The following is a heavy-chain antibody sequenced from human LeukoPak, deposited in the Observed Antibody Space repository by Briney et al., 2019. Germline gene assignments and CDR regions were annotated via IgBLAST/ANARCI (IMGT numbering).Heavy chain of an antibody. CDR3: AIRDKHPHHLPYDYVGL. D-gene: IGHD3-16*01. CDR1: GFTFSSYW. J-gene: IGHJ4*02. V-gene: IGHV3-7*01. Sequence: PGGSLRLSCAASGFTFSSYWMSWVRQAPGKGLEWVANIKQDGSEKYYVDSVKGRFTISRDNAKNSLYLQMNSLRAEDTAVYYCAIRDKHPHHLPYDYVGLWGQGTLVTVSS. CDR2: IKQDGSEK.